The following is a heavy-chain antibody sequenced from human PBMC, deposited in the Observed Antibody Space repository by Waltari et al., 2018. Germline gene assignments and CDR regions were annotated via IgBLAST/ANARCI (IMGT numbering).Heavy chain of an antibody. J-gene: IGHJ4*02. CDR3: ARGKSFGAY. V-gene: IGHV3-7*01. CDR1: AFTFSSYW. D-gene: IGHD3-16*01. CDR2: RKQDGSEK. Sequence: EVQLVEPGGGLVQPGGSLRLSCAASAFTFSSYWMSWVRQAPGKGREWVANRKQDGSEKCDVDSVKRRFTISSDNAKNSLYLQMNLRSAADTAVYYCARGKSFGAYWGQGTLVTVSS.